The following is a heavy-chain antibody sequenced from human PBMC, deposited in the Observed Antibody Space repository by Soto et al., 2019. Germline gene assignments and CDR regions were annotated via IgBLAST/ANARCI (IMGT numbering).Heavy chain of an antibody. V-gene: IGHV1-18*04. CDR3: ARDPPRWYQLLNYFDY. J-gene: IGHJ4*02. D-gene: IGHD2-2*01. CDR1: GYTFTSYG. CDR2: ISAYNGNT. Sequence: QVQLVQAGAEVKKPGASVKVSCKASGYTFTSYGISWVRQAPGQGLEGMGWISAYNGNTNYAQKLQGRVTMTTDTSTSTAYMELRSLRSDDTAVYYCARDPPRWYQLLNYFDYWGQGTLVTVSS.